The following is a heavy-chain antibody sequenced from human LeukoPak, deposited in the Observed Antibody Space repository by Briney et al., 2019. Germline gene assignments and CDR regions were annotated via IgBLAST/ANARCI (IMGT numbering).Heavy chain of an antibody. J-gene: IGHJ6*03. CDR1: GFTFSSYG. V-gene: IGHV3-21*01. CDR2: ITSSGTYI. D-gene: IGHD3-22*01. Sequence: GGSLRLSCAASGFTFSSYGMSWVRQAPGKGLEWVSSITSSGTYIFYADSVKGRFTISRDNAKNSLYLQINSLGPEDTAVYFCARDPYSGNYGSYYYYYMDVWGKGTTVTVSS. CDR3: ARDPYSGNYGSYYYYYMDV.